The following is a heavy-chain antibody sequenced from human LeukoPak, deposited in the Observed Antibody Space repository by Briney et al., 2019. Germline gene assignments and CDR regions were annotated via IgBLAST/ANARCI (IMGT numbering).Heavy chain of an antibody. V-gene: IGHV5-10-1*01. CDR1: GYRFTSYW. CDR3: ARDSQIAVAANY. CDR2: VDPSDSYT. J-gene: IGHJ4*02. D-gene: IGHD6-19*01. Sequence: GEPLNTSCKGSGYRFTSYWISWVRQMPGKGLEWMGRVDPSDSYTNYSPSFQGHVTISADKSISTAYLQWSSLKASDTAMYYCARDSQIAVAANYWGQGTLVTVSS.